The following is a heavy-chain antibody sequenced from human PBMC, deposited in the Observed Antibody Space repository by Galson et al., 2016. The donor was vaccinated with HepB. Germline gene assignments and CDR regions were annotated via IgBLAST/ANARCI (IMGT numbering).Heavy chain of an antibody. CDR2: IKEDGSYK. V-gene: IGHV3-7*04. CDR1: GFTFSDYW. J-gene: IGHJ4*02. Sequence: SLRLSCAAAGFTFSDYWMNWVRQAPGKGLECVALIKEDGSYKVYADSVKGRFTISRDNAKNSVFLQMNSLRGEDTAVYYCVRATFSWGQGTLVTVSS. CDR3: VRATFS.